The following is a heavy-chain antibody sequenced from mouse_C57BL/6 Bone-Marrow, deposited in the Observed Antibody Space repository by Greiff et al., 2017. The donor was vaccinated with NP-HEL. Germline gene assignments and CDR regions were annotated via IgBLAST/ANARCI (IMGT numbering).Heavy chain of an antibody. J-gene: IGHJ4*01. Sequence: EVKVVESGGGLVQSGRSLRLSCATSGFTFSDFYMEWVRQAPGKGLEWIAASRNKANDYTTEYSASVKGRFIVSRDTSQSILYLQMNALRADDTAIYYCARGPGDYWGQGTSVTVSS. CDR1: GFTFSDFY. CDR2: SRNKANDYTT. CDR3: ARGPGDY. V-gene: IGHV7-1*01.